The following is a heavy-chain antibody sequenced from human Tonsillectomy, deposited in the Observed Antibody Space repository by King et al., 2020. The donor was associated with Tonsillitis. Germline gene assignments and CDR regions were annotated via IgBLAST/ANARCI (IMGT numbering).Heavy chain of an antibody. V-gene: IGHV4-31*03. Sequence: QLQESGPGLVKPFQTLSLTCTVSGGSISSGGYYWSWIRQHPGKGLEWIGYIYHSGNTYYNPSLESRVTISVDTSKDQFSLKLSSVTAADTAMYYCARASGWNEPPDYWGRGTLVTVSS. CDR1: GGSISSGGYY. CDR3: ARASGWNEPPDY. J-gene: IGHJ4*01. CDR2: IYHSGNT. D-gene: IGHD1-1*01.